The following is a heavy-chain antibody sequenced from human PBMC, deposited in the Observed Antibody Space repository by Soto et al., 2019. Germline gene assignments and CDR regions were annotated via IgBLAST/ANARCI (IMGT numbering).Heavy chain of an antibody. J-gene: IGHJ4*02. CDR2: IKNKYDGGTI. V-gene: IGHV3-15*01. CDR1: GFTFSSAW. D-gene: IGHD3-22*01. Sequence: GRSLRLSCAASGFTFSSAWMSWVRQAPGKGLEWVGRIKNKYDGGTIDYAAPVEGRFTISREDSKNTLYLQMNSLKTEDTAVYYCAADDSNGHAKIDYWGQGTLVTVSS. CDR3: AADDSNGHAKIDY.